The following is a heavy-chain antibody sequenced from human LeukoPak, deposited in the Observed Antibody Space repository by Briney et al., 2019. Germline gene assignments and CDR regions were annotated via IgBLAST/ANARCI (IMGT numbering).Heavy chain of an antibody. CDR1: GGAISSYY. CDR2: IYYSGST. J-gene: IGHJ3*02. V-gene: IGHV4-59*13. D-gene: IGHD3-10*01. Sequence: VKPSETLSLTCTGSGGAISSYYWSWMRQAPGKGLEWIVYIYYSGSTNYNPSLKSRVTRSVDTSKNQLSLKLSSVTAADTAVYYCARAYYYGSGSYAFDIWGQGTMVTVSS. CDR3: ARAYYYGSGSYAFDI.